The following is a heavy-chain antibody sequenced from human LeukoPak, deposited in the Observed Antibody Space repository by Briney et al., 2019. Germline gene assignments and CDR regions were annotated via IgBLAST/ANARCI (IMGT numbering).Heavy chain of an antibody. CDR2: ISSSSDAI. CDR3: ARAMRSGYDY. V-gene: IGHV3-48*02. Sequence: GGSLRLSCAASGFTFSTYGMNWVRQAPGKGPEWISYISSSSDAIYYPDSVRGRFTISRDNAKNSLYLEMNSLRDEDTAVYYCARAMRSGYDYWGQGTLVTVSS. D-gene: IGHD5-12*01. J-gene: IGHJ4*02. CDR1: GFTFSTYG.